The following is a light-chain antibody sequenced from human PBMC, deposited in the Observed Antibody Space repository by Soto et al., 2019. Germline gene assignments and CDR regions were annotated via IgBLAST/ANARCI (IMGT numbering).Light chain of an antibody. Sequence: EILLTQSPGTLSVSPGERATLSCRASQSVSSSYLAWYKQQPGQAPRLLSYGASSRATGIPDRFSGSGSGTDFTLTISRLQPEDFEVYYCQQYGSSPQTFGQGTKVYIK. CDR1: QSVSSSY. V-gene: IGKV3-20*01. J-gene: IGKJ1*01. CDR3: QQYGSSPQT. CDR2: GAS.